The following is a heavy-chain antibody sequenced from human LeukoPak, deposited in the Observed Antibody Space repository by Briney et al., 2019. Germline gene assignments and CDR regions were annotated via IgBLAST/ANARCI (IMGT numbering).Heavy chain of an antibody. J-gene: IGHJ3*02. CDR3: ARGRPGIAVAGDAFDI. V-gene: IGHV4-59*01. CDR2: LYNRGST. CDR1: GGSISSYY. D-gene: IGHD6-19*01. Sequence: PSETLSLTCTVSGGSISSYYWSWIRQPPGKGLEWIGYLYNRGSTNYNPSLKSRVTISVDTSKNQFSLKLRSVTAADTAVYYCARGRPGIAVAGDAFDIWGQGTMVTVSS.